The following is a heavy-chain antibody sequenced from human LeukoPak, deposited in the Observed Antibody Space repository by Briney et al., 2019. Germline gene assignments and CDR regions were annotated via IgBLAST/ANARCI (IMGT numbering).Heavy chain of an antibody. Sequence: ASVKVSCKASGYTFTGYYLHWVRQAPGQGLEWMGCVNPNSGDTNYAQKFQGSVTMTRDTSISTAYMELSRLRSDDTAVYSCARADILTGYYILDFWGRGTLVTVSS. D-gene: IGHD3-9*01. CDR1: GYTFTGYY. J-gene: IGHJ4*02. CDR2: VNPNSGDT. V-gene: IGHV1-2*02. CDR3: ARADILTGYYILDF.